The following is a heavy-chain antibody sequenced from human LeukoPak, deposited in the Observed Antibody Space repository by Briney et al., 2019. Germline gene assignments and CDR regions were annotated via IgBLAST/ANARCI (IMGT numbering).Heavy chain of an antibody. V-gene: IGHV4-59*01. D-gene: IGHD3-16*01. J-gene: IGHJ4*02. Sequence: SKTLSLTCTVSGGSISSYYWSWIRQPPGKGLEWIGYIYYSGSTNYNPSLKSRVTISVDTSKNQFSLKLSSVTAADTAVYYCARSSLGEGENYWGQGTLVTVSS. CDR1: GGSISSYY. CDR3: ARSSLGEGENY. CDR2: IYYSGST.